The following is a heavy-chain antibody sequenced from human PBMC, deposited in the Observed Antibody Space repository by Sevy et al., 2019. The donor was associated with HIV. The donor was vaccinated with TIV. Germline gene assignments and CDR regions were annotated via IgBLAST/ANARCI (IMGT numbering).Heavy chain of an antibody. V-gene: IGHV3-33*01. Sequence: GGSLRLSCAASGFTFSTYGMHWVRQAPGKGLEWVAVMWFDGSNTYYADSVKGRFTISRDIAKNTLHLQMNSLRAEDTAVYDCARDLEFYDYGDYGPAFMPDYWGQGTLVTVSS. J-gene: IGHJ4*02. CDR1: GFTFSTYG. CDR2: MWFDGSNT. D-gene: IGHD4-17*01. CDR3: ARDLEFYDYGDYGPAFMPDY.